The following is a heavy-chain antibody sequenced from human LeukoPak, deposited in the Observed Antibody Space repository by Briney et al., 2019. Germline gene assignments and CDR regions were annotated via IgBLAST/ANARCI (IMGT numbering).Heavy chain of an antibody. CDR3: ARGSSSSGWYGVDY. D-gene: IGHD6-19*01. Sequence: ASVKVSCKASGYTFTGYYMHWVRQAPGQGLEWMGWINPNSGGTNYAQKFQGRATMTRDTSISTAYMELSRLRSDDTAVYYCARGSSSSGWYGVDYWGQGTLVTVSS. CDR1: GYTFTGYY. V-gene: IGHV1-2*02. J-gene: IGHJ4*02. CDR2: INPNSGGT.